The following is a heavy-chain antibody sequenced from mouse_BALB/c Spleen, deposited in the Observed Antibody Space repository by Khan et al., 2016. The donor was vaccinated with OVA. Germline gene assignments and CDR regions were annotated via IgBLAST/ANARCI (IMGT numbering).Heavy chain of an antibody. D-gene: IGHD2-3*01. J-gene: IGHJ2*01. CDR2: ISTYSGST. CDR3: ARPAYDGYYDY. CDR1: GYTFTDYA. V-gene: IGHV1S137*01. Sequence: QVQLQQPGPELVRPGVSVKISCKGSGYTFTDYAMYWVKQSHAKSLEWIGLISTYSGSTNYNQKFKGKVTMTVDKSSSAAYMELARLTSEDSAIYYCARPAYDGYYDYWGQDTALTVSS.